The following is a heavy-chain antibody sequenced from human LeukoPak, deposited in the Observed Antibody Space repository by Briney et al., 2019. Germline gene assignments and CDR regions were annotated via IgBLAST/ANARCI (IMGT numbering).Heavy chain of an antibody. D-gene: IGHD1-26*01. CDR3: AKSRGESRGASNY. J-gene: IGHJ4*02. CDR2: ISGSGDIT. V-gene: IGHV3-23*01. Sequence: GGSLRLSCAASGFTFTSYAMNWVRQAPGEGLEWVSFISGSGDITYYADSVKGRFTISRDNSKNTLYLQMNSLRAEDTARYYCAKSRGESRGASNYWGQGTLVTVSS. CDR1: GFTFTSYA.